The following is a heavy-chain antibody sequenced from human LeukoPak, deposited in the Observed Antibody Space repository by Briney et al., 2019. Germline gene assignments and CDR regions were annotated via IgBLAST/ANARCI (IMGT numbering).Heavy chain of an antibody. D-gene: IGHD3-3*01. V-gene: IGHV3-15*01. CDR2: IKSKTDGGTT. CDR1: GFTFSNAW. J-gene: IGHJ6*02. CDR3: TTVTSLYYDFRSGYPVGMDV. Sequence: GGSLRLSCAASGFTFSNAWVSCVRQAPGKGREWVGRIKSKTDGGTTDYAAPVKGRFTLSRDDSKNTLYLQMNSLKTEDTAVYYCTTVTSLYYDFRSGYPVGMDVWGQGTTVTVSS.